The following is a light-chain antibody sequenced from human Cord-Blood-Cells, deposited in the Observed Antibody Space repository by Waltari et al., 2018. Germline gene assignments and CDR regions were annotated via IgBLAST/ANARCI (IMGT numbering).Light chain of an antibody. CDR2: YKSDSDK. Sequence: QAVLTQPASLSASPGASASLTCTLRSGINVGTYRIYWYQQKPGSPPQYLLRYKSDSDKQQGSGVPSRCSGSKDASANAGILLISGLQSEDEADYYCMMWHSSAWVFGGGTKLTVL. CDR3: MMWHSSAWV. V-gene: IGLV5-45*01. J-gene: IGLJ3*02. CDR1: SGINVGTYR.